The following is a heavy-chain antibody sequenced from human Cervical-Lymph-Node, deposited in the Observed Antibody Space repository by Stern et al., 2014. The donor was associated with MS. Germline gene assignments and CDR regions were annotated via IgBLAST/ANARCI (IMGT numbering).Heavy chain of an antibody. CDR3: TTIGYSASRSGFFDF. CDR1: GFTFRNVW. J-gene: IGHJ4*02. CDR2: VKSRADGGTS. D-gene: IGHD5-18*01. Sequence: EVQLLESGGGLVKPGGSLRLLWAGSGFTFRNVWMNWVRQAPGRGLAWVASVKSRADGGTSDYCAPVKGRFTISRDDSKNTLSLQIDNLRAEDTAVYYCTTIGYSASRSGFFDFWGQGTLVTVSS. V-gene: IGHV3-15*05.